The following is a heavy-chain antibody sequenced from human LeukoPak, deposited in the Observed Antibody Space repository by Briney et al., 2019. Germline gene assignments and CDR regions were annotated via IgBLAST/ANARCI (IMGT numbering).Heavy chain of an antibody. Sequence: PGGSLRLSCAASGFTFSSYEVNWVRQAPGKGLEWVSYISSSGSYIYYADSVKGRFTISRDNAKNSLYLQMNSLRAEDTAVYYCAARYCSSTSCLGWGQGTLVAVSS. CDR1: GFTFSSYE. D-gene: IGHD2-2*01. J-gene: IGHJ4*02. CDR2: ISSSGSYI. CDR3: AARYCSSTSCLG. V-gene: IGHV3-48*03.